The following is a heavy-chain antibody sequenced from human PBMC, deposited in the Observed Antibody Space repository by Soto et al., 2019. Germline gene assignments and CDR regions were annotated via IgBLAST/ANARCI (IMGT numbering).Heavy chain of an antibody. V-gene: IGHV3-66*01. J-gene: IGHJ4*02. D-gene: IGHD2-2*01. CDR2: IYSDGST. CDR1: GLNVRDNH. Sequence: VQVVESGGDLVQPGGSLRLSCAASGLNVRDNHMSWVRQAPGKGLEWVSIIYSDGSTYYADSVKGRFTISRDNSKNTLFLQMNSLRAEDTAIYYCTSSTAFDYWGQGTLVTVSS. CDR3: TSSTAFDY.